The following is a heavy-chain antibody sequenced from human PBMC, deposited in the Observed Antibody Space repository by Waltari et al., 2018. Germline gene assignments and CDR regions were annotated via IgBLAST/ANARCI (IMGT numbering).Heavy chain of an antibody. V-gene: IGHV3-23*01. CDR2: ISDVGGST. D-gene: IGHD3-10*01. Sequence: EVQLLESGGGLVQPGGSLRLSCAASGFPFSSFPMTWVRRAPGKGLEWVSTISDVGGSTYYPDSVKGRFTISRDNTRNTLYLQKDSLRAEDTAQYYCAKDYYGSGSYPDYWGQGTPVTVSS. J-gene: IGHJ4*02. CDR3: AKDYYGSGSYPDY. CDR1: GFPFSSFP.